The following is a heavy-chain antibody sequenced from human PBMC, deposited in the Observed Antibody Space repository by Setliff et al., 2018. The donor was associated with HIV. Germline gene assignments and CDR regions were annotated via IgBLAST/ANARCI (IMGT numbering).Heavy chain of an antibody. CDR2: MSYSGTA. CDR1: GGSISSNNYY. V-gene: IGHV4-39*01. Sequence: PSETLSHTCTVSGGSISSNNYYWGWSRQPPGEGLEWIGGMSYSGTAYYNPSLKGRVSMSVDTSKTQFSLNLIFVTAADTAIYYCARQSTSTWSWFDPWGQGTLVTVSS. D-gene: IGHD2-2*01. J-gene: IGHJ5*02. CDR3: ARQSTSTWSWFDP.